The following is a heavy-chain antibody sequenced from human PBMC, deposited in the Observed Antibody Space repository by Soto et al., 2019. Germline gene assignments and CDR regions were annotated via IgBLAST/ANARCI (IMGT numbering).Heavy chain of an antibody. V-gene: IGHV1-18*01. Sequence: ASVKVSCKASGYSFTSYGISWVRQAPGQGLEWMGWISAYNGNTNYAQKLQGRVTMTTDTSTSTAYMELRSLRSDDTAVYYCAREDYGGNSGLXDYWGQGTLVTVSS. J-gene: IGHJ4*02. CDR3: AREDYGGNSGLXDY. CDR1: GYSFTSYG. CDR2: ISAYNGNT. D-gene: IGHD4-17*01.